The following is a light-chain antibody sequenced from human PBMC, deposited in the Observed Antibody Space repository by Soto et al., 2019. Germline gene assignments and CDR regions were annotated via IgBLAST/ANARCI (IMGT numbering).Light chain of an antibody. J-gene: IGKJ2*01. CDR3: NQHNRWPPV. CDR1: QSVNSN. CDR2: GAS. V-gene: IGKV3-15*01. Sequence: EIVMTQSPATLSVSPGERATLSCRASQSVNSNLAWYQQKPGHSPRLLIYGASTRVTGIPARFSGSGTGTEFTLTISSLQSEDFAIYYCNQHNRWPPVFGEGTKLEVK.